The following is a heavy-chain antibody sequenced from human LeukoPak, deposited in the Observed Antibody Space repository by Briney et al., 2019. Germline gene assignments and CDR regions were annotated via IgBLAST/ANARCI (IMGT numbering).Heavy chain of an antibody. V-gene: IGHV4-59*01. CDR3: ARGGAARLHFQN. J-gene: IGHJ1*01. Sequence: SETLSLTCTVSGGSISTYYWNWIRQPPGQGLEWIGYIYHSGGTNYNPSLQSRVTISVDTSKNQFSLNLNSVTAADTAVYYCARGGAARLHFQNWGQGTLVTVSS. CDR2: IYHSGGT. D-gene: IGHD6-6*01. CDR1: GGSISTYY.